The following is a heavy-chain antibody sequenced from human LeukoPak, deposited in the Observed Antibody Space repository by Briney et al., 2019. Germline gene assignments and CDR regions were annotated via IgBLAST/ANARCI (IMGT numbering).Heavy chain of an antibody. CDR3: ARGLRLPSRSTPAVPHV. D-gene: IGHD6-19*01. V-gene: IGHV4-34*01. CDR1: GGSFSDYY. CDR2: INHSGTT. J-gene: IGHJ6*04. Sequence: PSETLSPTCAVYGGSFSDYYWNWIRQSPGKGLEWIGEINHSGTTNHNPSLKSRVTISVDTSKNQFSLRLSSVTAADTAIYHCARGLRLPSRSTPAVPHVWSKGTTVTVSA.